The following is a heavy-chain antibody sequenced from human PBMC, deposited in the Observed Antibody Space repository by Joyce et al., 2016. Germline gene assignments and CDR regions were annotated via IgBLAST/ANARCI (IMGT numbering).Heavy chain of an antibody. V-gene: IGHV3-30*04. D-gene: IGHD2-21*02. J-gene: IGHJ4*02. CDR1: GFTFSSYA. CDR2: ISYDGSNK. Sequence: QVQLVESGGGVVQPGRSLRLSCAASGFTFSSYAMHWVRQAPGKGLEWVAVISYDGSNKYYVDSVKGRLTISRDNSKNTLYLQMKSLRAEDTAVYYCARDRGYCGGDCYSGSFDYWGQGTLVTVSS. CDR3: ARDRGYCGGDCYSGSFDY.